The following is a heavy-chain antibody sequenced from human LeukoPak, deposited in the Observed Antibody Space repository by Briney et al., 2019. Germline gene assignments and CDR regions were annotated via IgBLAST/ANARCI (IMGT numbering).Heavy chain of an antibody. CDR3: AREGGLRYFDWLFDYFDY. CDR2: INHSGST. V-gene: IGHV4-34*01. CDR1: GGSFSGYY. J-gene: IGHJ4*02. D-gene: IGHD3-9*01. Sequence: SETLSLTCAVYGGSFSGYYWSWIRQPPGKGLEWIGEINHSGSTNYNPSLKSRVTISVDTSKNQFSLKLSSVTAADTAVYYRAREGGLRYFDWLFDYFDYWGXGTLVTVSS.